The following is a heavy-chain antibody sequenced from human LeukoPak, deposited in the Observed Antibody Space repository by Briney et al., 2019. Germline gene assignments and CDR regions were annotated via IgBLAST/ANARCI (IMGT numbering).Heavy chain of an antibody. D-gene: IGHD2-15*01. J-gene: IGHJ4*02. CDR2: IYPGDSDT. Sequence: AGESLKISCKGSGYNFTSYWIGWVRQMPGKGLEWMGIIYPGDSDTRYSPSFQGQVTISADKSISTAYLQWSSLKASDTAMYYCARQLHCSGGSCPFDYWGQGTLVTVSS. V-gene: IGHV5-51*01. CDR1: GYNFTSYW. CDR3: ARQLHCSGGSCPFDY.